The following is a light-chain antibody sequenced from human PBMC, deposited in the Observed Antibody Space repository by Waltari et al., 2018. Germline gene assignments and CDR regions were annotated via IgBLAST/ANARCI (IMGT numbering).Light chain of an antibody. J-gene: IGKJ3*01. V-gene: IGKV1-9*01. Sequence: IQLTQSPSSLSASVGDRVTITCRASQGISSYLAWYQQKPGKASKLLIYAASTLQSGVPSRFSGSGSGTDFTLTISSLQPEDFATYYCQQLNSYPLTFGPGTKVDIK. CDR3: QQLNSYPLT. CDR2: AAS. CDR1: QGISSY.